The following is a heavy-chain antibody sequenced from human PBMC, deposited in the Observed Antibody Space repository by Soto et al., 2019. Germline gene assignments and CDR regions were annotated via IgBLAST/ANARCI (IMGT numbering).Heavy chain of an antibody. CDR3: ARENYDFWSGYYLDY. V-gene: IGHV3-74*01. CDR2: IKSDGTVT. CDR1: GITFSTYR. Sequence: EVQLVESGGGLVQPGGSLRLSCVVSGITFSTYRIHWVRQAPGKGLVWVSHIKSDGTVTHYTDSVRGRFIISRDNAKNSLFMQMNSLRAEDTAVYYYARENYDFWSGYYLDYWGQGTLVTVSS. D-gene: IGHD3-3*01. J-gene: IGHJ4*02.